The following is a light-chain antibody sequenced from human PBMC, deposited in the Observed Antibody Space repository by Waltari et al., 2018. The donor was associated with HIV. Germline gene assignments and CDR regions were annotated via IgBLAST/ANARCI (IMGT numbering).Light chain of an antibody. Sequence: QSALTQPASVSGSPGQSITISCTGTSSDVGGYNSVSWYQQHPGKAPKLMIYDVSNRPSGVSNRFSGSKSGNTASLTISGLQAEDEADYYCSSYTSSSISFGGGTKLTVL. CDR1: SSDVGGYNS. CDR2: DVS. V-gene: IGLV2-14*03. J-gene: IGLJ2*01. CDR3: SSYTSSSIS.